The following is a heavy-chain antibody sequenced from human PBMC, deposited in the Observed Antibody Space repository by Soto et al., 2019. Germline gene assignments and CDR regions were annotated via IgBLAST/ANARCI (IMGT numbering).Heavy chain of an antibody. V-gene: IGHV1-69*12. Sequence: QVQLVQSGAEVKKPGSSVKVSCKAYGGTFSSYAISWGRQAPGQGLEWMGGIIHSFGTANYAQKFQGRVTITADESTSTAYMELSSLRSEDTAVYYCARGRDGDQYEDGFDYWGQGTLVTVSS. D-gene: IGHD2-2*01. J-gene: IGHJ4*02. CDR2: IIHSFGTA. CDR3: ARGRDGDQYEDGFDY. CDR1: GGTFSSYA.